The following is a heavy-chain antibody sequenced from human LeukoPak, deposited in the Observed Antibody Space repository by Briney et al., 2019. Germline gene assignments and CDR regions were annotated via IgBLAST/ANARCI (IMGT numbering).Heavy chain of an antibody. D-gene: IGHD3-10*02. CDR1: GYTFTSYD. CDR2: MNPNSGNT. CDR3: ARDGLLFGELLEYNWFDP. V-gene: IGHV1-8*01. J-gene: IGHJ5*02. Sequence: ASVKVSCKASGYTFTSYDINWVRQATGQGLEWMGWMNPNSGNTGYAQKFQGRVTMTRNTSISTAYMELSSLRSEDTAVYYCARDGLLFGELLEYNWFDPWGQGTLVTVSS.